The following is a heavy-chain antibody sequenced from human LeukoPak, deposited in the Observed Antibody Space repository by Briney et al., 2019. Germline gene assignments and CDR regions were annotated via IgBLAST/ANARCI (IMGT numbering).Heavy chain of an antibody. CDR2: IYYSGST. CDR3: ARTTEGGYTYDYFYYYYRDV. Sequence: SETLSLTCTVSGGSISSYYWSWIRQPPGKGLEWIGYIYYSGSTNYNPSLKSRVTISVDTSKTQFSLKLSSVTAADTAVYYCARTTEGGYTYDYFYYYYRDVWGKGTTVTISS. D-gene: IGHD5-18*01. J-gene: IGHJ6*03. CDR1: GGSISSYY. V-gene: IGHV4-59*01.